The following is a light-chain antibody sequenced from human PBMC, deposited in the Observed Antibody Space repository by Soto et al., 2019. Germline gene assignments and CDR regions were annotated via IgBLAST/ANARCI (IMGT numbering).Light chain of an antibody. Sequence: EIVLTQSPGTLSLSPGERATLSCRASQSVSSSYLAWYQQKPGQAPRLLIYGVSRRATGIPDRFSGSGSGTDFTLTITKLETEDFAVYYCQQYSSSRTFGQGTKVEIK. V-gene: IGKV3-20*01. J-gene: IGKJ1*01. CDR1: QSVSSSY. CDR3: QQYSSSRT. CDR2: GVS.